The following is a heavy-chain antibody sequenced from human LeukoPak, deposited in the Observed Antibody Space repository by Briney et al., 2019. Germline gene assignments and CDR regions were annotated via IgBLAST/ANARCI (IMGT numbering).Heavy chain of an antibody. D-gene: IGHD6-13*01. CDR3: ARYSSSWYGWFDP. CDR2: INPNSGDT. J-gene: IGHJ5*02. Sequence: GASVKVSCKASGYTFSSYYVHWVRQAPGQGLEWMGWINPNSGDTDYAQKFQGRVTMTRDTSISTAYMELSRLRSDDTAVYYCARYSSSWYGWFDPWGQGTLVTVSS. CDR1: GYTFSSYY. V-gene: IGHV1-2*02.